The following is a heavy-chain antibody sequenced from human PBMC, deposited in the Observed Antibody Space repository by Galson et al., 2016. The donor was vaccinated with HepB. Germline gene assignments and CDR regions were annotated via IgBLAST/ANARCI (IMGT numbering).Heavy chain of an antibody. Sequence: SLRLSCAASGFTFSGYAIHWVRQASGKGLEWVGRIRSKTSNYAPAYAASAKGRLTIARDDSKNTAYLQMNSLRTEETAVYYCTTSLVYYFDSWGQGTLFTASS. CDR3: TTSLVYYFDS. CDR2: IRSKTSNYAP. D-gene: IGHD2-21*01. J-gene: IGHJ4*02. CDR1: GFTFSGYA. V-gene: IGHV3-73*01.